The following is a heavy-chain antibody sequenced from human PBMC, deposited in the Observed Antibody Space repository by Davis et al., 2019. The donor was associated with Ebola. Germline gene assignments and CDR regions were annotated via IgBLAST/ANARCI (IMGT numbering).Heavy chain of an antibody. Sequence: GESLKISCAASGFTFSSYAMSWVRQAPGKGLQWVAGISGSGGDTNYADSMKGRFTISRDNSGNTLYLQMNHLRAEDTALYYCAKAHRSFVTSANYWGQGTLVTVSS. CDR3: AKAHRSFVTSANY. V-gene: IGHV3-23*01. D-gene: IGHD2-2*01. J-gene: IGHJ4*02. CDR2: ISGSGGDT. CDR1: GFTFSSYA.